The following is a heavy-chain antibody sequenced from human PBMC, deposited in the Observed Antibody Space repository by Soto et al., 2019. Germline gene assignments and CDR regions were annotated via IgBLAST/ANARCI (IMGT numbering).Heavy chain of an antibody. J-gene: IGHJ4*02. V-gene: IGHV4-28*01. CDR3: ARREIQGPIDY. CDR1: GYSISSSNW. D-gene: IGHD1-26*01. Sequence: QVQLQESGPGLVKPSDTLSLTCAVSGYSISSSNWWGWIRQPPGKGLEWIGYIYYSGTTYYNPSLKSRVTRSGDTSKHQFSLKLTSVTAVDTAVYYCARREIQGPIDYWGQGTLVTVSS. CDR2: IYYSGTT.